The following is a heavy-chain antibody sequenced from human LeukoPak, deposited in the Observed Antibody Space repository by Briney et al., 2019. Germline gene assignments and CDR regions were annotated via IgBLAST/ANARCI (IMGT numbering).Heavy chain of an antibody. J-gene: IGHJ4*02. D-gene: IGHD4-11*01. V-gene: IGHV3-30*04. Sequence: PGRSLRLSCAASGFTFSSYAMHWVRQAPGKGLEWVAVISYDGSNKYYADSVKGRCTISRDNSKNTLYLQMNSLRAEDTAVYYCARPMTTVTTTGPTFDYWGQGTLVTVSS. CDR2: ISYDGSNK. CDR3: ARPMTTVTTTGPTFDY. CDR1: GFTFSSYA.